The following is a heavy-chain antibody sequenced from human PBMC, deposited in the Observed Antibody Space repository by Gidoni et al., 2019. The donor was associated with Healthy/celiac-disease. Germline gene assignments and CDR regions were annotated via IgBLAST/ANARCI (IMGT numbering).Heavy chain of an antibody. J-gene: IGHJ4*02. CDR2: IWYDGSNK. CDR1: GFTFSSYG. D-gene: IGHD3-22*01. V-gene: IGHV3-33*01. Sequence: QVQLVESGGGVVQPGRSLRLSCAASGFTFSSYGMHWVRQAPGKGLEWVAVIWYDGSNKYYADSVKGRFTISRDNSKNTLYLQMNSLRAEDTAVYYCARDISIVVANYFDYWGQGTLVTVSS. CDR3: ARDISIVVANYFDY.